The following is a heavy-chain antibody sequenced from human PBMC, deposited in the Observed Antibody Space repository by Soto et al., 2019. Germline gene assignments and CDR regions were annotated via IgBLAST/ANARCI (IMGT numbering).Heavy chain of an antibody. CDR2: INGDGSTA. CDR3: VRDSPTNLEDADTVASWFDP. D-gene: IGHD5-12*01. CDR1: GFNFNFFW. Sequence: EVQLVESGGGLVQPGGSLRLSCAASGFNFNFFWMHWVRQAPGKGLVWVSRINGDGSTANYADSVKGRFTISRDNAENTLFLQMASLRVEDTAVYYCVRDSPTNLEDADTVASWFDPWGQGTLVTVSS. V-gene: IGHV3-74*01. J-gene: IGHJ5*02.